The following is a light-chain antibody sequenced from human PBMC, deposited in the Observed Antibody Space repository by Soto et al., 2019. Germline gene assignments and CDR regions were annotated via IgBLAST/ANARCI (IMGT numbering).Light chain of an antibody. CDR3: QFFGSSRYT. CDR2: GAS. Sequence: EIVLTQSPGTLSLSPGERATLACRASQSISSSYLAWYQQKPGQAPRLLIYGASSRATGIPDRFSGSGSGTDFTLAISRLEPEDCAVDYCQFFGSSRYTFGQGTKLEIK. CDR1: QSISSSY. V-gene: IGKV3-20*01. J-gene: IGKJ2*01.